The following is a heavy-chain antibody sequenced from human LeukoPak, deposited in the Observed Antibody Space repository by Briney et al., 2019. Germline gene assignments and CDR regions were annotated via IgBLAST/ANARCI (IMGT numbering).Heavy chain of an antibody. V-gene: IGHV3-9*01. D-gene: IGHD3/OR15-3a*01. Sequence: GGSLRLSCATSGFTFNHFAMHWVRHPLGKGLEWVSGVSWNGGTIGYADSVKGRFIISRDNAMKSVALQMNSLRPDDTALYYCVKDRQYYALGMGRGLDYWGQGILVTVSS. CDR1: GFTFNHFA. J-gene: IGHJ4*02. CDR2: VSWNGGTI. CDR3: VKDRQYYALGMGRGLDY.